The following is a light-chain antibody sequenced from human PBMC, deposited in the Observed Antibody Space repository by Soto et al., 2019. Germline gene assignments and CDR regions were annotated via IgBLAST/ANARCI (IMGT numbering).Light chain of an antibody. CDR2: DAA. J-gene: IGKJ2*02. CDR3: QQFDSVPCT. CDR1: QDIKNY. Sequence: IPMTQSPSSLSASVGDRITITCQASQDIKNYVIWYQHKPGKAPKLLIYDAASLGTGVSSRFSGSGSGTHFTLAISSLQPEDIATYYCQQFDSVPCTFGQGTKLEIK. V-gene: IGKV1-33*01.